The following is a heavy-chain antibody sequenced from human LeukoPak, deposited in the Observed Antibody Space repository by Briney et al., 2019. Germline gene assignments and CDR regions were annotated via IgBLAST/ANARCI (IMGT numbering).Heavy chain of an antibody. Sequence: ASVKVSCKASGYTFTSYGISWVRQAPGQSLEWMGWISAYNGNTNYAQKLQGRVTMTTDTSTSTAYMELRSLRSDDTAVYYCARGYSGRSYYYYSIPLDPWGQGTLVTVSS. D-gene: IGHD1-26*01. CDR1: GYTFTSYG. CDR3: ARGYSGRSYYYYSIPLDP. V-gene: IGHV1-18*01. J-gene: IGHJ5*02. CDR2: ISAYNGNT.